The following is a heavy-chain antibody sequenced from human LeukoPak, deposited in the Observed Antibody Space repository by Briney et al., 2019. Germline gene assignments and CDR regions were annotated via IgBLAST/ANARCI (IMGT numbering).Heavy chain of an antibody. D-gene: IGHD5-18*01. Sequence: GASVKVSCKASGYIFTSHYMRWMRQAPGQGLEWMGMINPSGGSTVYAQKFQGRVTMTRDTSTSTVDMELSSLRSEDTAVYYCATYSYGSVDPWGQGTLVTVS. J-gene: IGHJ5*02. CDR1: GYIFTSHY. V-gene: IGHV1-46*01. CDR2: INPSGGST. CDR3: ATYSYGSVDP.